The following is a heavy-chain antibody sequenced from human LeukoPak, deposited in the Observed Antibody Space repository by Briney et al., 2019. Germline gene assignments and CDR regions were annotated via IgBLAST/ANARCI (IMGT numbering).Heavy chain of an antibody. J-gene: IGHJ5*02. CDR3: ARGRRGDNWNYGDWFDP. CDR1: GFTFSDYY. D-gene: IGHD1-7*01. CDR2: INHSGST. V-gene: IGHV4-34*01. Sequence: GSLRLSCAASGFTFSDYYMSWIRQPPGKGLEWIGEINHSGSTNYNPSLKSRVTISVDTSKNQFSLKLSSVTAADTAVYYCARGRRGDNWNYGDWFDPWGQGTLVNVSS.